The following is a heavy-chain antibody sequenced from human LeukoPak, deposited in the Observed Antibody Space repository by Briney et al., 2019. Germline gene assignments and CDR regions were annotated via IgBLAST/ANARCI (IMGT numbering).Heavy chain of an antibody. J-gene: IGHJ4*02. CDR3: ARATLRGDPFDF. CDR2: IFTSGNT. CDR1: GDSLNSGNYY. Sequence: SQTLSLTCTVSGDSLNSGNYYWTWIRQHPGRGLEWIVYIFTSGNTYYNPSLKGRLLTSVDTSKSQFSLRLTSVTAADTAVYYCARATLRGDPFDFWGQGIQVTVSS. V-gene: IGHV4-31*03. D-gene: IGHD2-21*02.